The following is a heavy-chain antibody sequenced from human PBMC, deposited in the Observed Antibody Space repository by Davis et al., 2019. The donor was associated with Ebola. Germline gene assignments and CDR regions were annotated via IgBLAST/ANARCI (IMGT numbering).Heavy chain of an antibody. CDR2: LNADNGNT. Sequence: AASVKVSCKPSGYIFISYAMHWVRQAPGQRLEWMGWLNADNGNTKYSQKFQGRVTFTRDTSASTAYMELSSLRSEDTSVYYCARDRGGDYSFDYWGQGTLVTVSS. V-gene: IGHV1-3*01. CDR3: ARDRGGDYSFDY. J-gene: IGHJ4*02. D-gene: IGHD3-10*01. CDR1: GYIFISYA.